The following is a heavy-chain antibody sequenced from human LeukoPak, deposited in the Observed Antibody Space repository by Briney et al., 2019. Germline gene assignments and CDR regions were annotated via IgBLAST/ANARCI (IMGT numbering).Heavy chain of an antibody. J-gene: IGHJ4*01. CDR2: LSGSGITT. V-gene: IGHV3-23*01. CDR1: GFTFSNSA. Sequence: GGSLRLSCAASGFTFSNSAMSWVRQAPGKGLEWVSTLSGSGITTYYADSVKGRFTISRDNSKNALYLQMNSLRAEDTAVYYCAKGIYSSGWSYFDYWGHGTLVTVSS. D-gene: IGHD6-19*01. CDR3: AKGIYSSGWSYFDY.